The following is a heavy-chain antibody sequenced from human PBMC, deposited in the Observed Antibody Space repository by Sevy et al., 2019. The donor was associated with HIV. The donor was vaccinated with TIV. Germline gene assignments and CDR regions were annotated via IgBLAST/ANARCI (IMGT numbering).Heavy chain of an antibody. CDR3: ARDLPPSATTVAHFDH. V-gene: IGHV3-48*03. CDR1: GFTFSSYE. CDR2: ISNSGTTI. J-gene: IGHJ4*02. D-gene: IGHD4-17*01. Sequence: GGSLRLFCAASGFTFSSYEMNWVRQAPGKGLEWVSYISNSGTTISYSDSVRGRFTISRDNARNSLYLQMNSLRGEDTAVYYCARDLPPSATTVAHFDHWGQGTLVTVSS.